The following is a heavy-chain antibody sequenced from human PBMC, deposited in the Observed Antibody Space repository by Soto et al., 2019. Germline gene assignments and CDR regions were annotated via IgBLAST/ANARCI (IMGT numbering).Heavy chain of an antibody. J-gene: IGHJ6*02. CDR1: GFTFSDYG. V-gene: IGHV3-30*03. D-gene: IGHD2-8*01. CDR3: ATDSLMYAKAFRYYYEMDV. CDR2: ISYDGTTQ. Sequence: GGSLRLSCAASGFTFSDYGMHWVLQAPGKGPEWLAVISYDGTTQHYADSVKGRFTISRDNSKKTLFLQMNSLRPEDTAVYYCATDSLMYAKAFRYYYEMDVWGQGTTVTVS.